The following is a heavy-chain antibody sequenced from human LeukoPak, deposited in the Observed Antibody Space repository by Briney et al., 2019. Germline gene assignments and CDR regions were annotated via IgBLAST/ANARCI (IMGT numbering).Heavy chain of an antibody. CDR2: IYYSGST. Sequence: SETLSLTCTVSGGSISSYYWSWLRQPPGKGLEWIGYIYYSGSTNYNPSLKSRVTISVDTSKNQFSLKLSSVTAADTAVYYCARGKPYSSGWYVDDYWGQGTLVTVSS. J-gene: IGHJ4*02. D-gene: IGHD6-19*01. CDR3: ARGKPYSSGWYVDDY. CDR1: GGSISSYY. V-gene: IGHV4-59*12.